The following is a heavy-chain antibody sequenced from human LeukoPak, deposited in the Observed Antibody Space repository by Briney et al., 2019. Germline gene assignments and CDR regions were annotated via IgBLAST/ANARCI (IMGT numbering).Heavy chain of an antibody. V-gene: IGHV4-59*08. J-gene: IGHJ3*02. CDR2: IHYSGST. CDR3: ARSVSWGLLVRDDAFDI. Sequence: SETLSLTCTVSGGSISSYRWIWIRQPPGKGLEWIGYIHYSGSTNYNPSLKSRVTTSVGTSKKQFSLKLRSVTAADTAVYYCARSVSWGLLVRDDAFDIWGQGTMVTVSS. D-gene: IGHD2-21*01. CDR1: GGSISSYR.